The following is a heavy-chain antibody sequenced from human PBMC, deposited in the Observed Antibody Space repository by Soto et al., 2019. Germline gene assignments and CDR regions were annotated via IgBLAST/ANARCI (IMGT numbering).Heavy chain of an antibody. Sequence: PGGSLRLSCAASGFTFSSYAMSWVRQAPGKGLEWVSAISGSGGSTYYADSVKGRFTISRDNSKNTLYLQMNSLRAEDTAVYYCAKKGGPLSRGVIFIDYWGQGTLVTVSS. CDR2: ISGSGGST. D-gene: IGHD3-10*01. CDR1: GFTFSSYA. V-gene: IGHV3-23*01. CDR3: AKKGGPLSRGVIFIDY. J-gene: IGHJ4*02.